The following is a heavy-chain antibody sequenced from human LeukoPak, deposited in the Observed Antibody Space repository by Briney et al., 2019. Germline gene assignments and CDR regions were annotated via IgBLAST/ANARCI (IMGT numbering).Heavy chain of an antibody. V-gene: IGHV4-31*03. J-gene: IGHJ4*02. Sequence: PSETLSLTCTVSGGSISSGGYYWRWIRQHPGKGLEWIGYIYYSGSTYYNPSLKSRVTISVDTSKNQFSLKLSSVTAADTAVYYCARHGMATILDYWGQGTLVTVSS. CDR2: IYYSGST. CDR3: ARHGMATILDY. CDR1: GGSISSGGYY. D-gene: IGHD5-24*01.